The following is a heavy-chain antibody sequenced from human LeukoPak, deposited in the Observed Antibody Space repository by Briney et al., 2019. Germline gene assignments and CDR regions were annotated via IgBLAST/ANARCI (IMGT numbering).Heavy chain of an antibody. CDR2: CRNKADSYTT. Sequence: AGSLTLSCAASGFTFSDHYMGWVRQAPRKGLEWVGRCRNKADSYTTEYAASMEGRLTISRDDSKTSLYLQMNSLKAEDTAVYYCAGEAGSYGPVVYWGQGTLVTVSS. J-gene: IGHJ4*02. D-gene: IGHD3-10*01. CDR1: GFTFSDHY. V-gene: IGHV3-72*01. CDR3: AGEAGSYGPVVY.